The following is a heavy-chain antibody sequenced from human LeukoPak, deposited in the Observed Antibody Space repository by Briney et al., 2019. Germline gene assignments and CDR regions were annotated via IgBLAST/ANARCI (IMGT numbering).Heavy chain of an antibody. CDR1: GGSIRSSSYY. CDR3: ARDSSGYQWAFDI. J-gene: IGHJ3*02. CDR2: IYYSGST. Sequence: SETRSLTCTVSGGSIRSSSYYWGWMRQPPGKGLEWIGSIYYSGSTYYNPSLKSRVTISVDTSKNQFSLKLSSVTAADTAVYYCARDSSGYQWAFDIWGQGTMVTVSS. D-gene: IGHD3-22*01. V-gene: IGHV4-39*07.